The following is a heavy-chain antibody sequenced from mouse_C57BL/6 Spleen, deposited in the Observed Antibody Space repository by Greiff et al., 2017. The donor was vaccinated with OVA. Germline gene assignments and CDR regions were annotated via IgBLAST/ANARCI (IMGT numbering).Heavy chain of an antibody. D-gene: IGHD1-1*01. V-gene: IGHV14-3*01. Sequence: VHVKQSVAELVRPGASVKLSCTASGFNIKNTYMHWVKQRPEQGLEWIGRIDPANGNTKYAPKFPGKATITADTSSNTAYLQLSSLTSEDTAIYYGARSDNGSSLYLDYWGQGTTLTVSS. J-gene: IGHJ2*01. CDR3: ARSDNGSSLYLDY. CDR2: IDPANGNT. CDR1: GFNIKNTY.